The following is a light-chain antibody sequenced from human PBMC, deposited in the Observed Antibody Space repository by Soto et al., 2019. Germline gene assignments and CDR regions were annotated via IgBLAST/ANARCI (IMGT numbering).Light chain of an antibody. CDR3: QSYDRTDDVI. J-gene: IGLJ2*01. CDR1: SGSIASNY. CDR2: EDN. Sequence: NFMLTQPHSVSESLGKTVTISCTRSSGSIASNYVQWFQQRPGSAPTIVMYEDNQRPSGVPDRFSGSIDSSSNSASLTISGLKTEDEAAYFCQSYDRTDDVIFGGGTQLTVL. V-gene: IGLV6-57*03.